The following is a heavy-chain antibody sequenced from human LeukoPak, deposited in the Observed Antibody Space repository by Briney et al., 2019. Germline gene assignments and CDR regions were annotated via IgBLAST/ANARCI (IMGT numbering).Heavy chain of an antibody. Sequence: GGSLRLSRAASGFTFSSYWMSWVRQAPGKGLEWVANIKQDGSDKYYVDSVKGRFTISRDNAKNSLYLQMNSLRADDTAVYYCARDRLGNTMIRGVINPPPYWGQGTLVTVSS. CDR3: ARDRLGNTMIRGVINPPPY. D-gene: IGHD3-10*01. J-gene: IGHJ4*02. CDR2: IKQDGSDK. V-gene: IGHV3-7*03. CDR1: GFTFSSYW.